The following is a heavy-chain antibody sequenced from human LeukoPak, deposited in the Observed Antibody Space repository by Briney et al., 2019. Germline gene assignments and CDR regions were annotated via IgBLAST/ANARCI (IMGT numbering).Heavy chain of an antibody. CDR2: IYYSGST. V-gene: IGHV4-31*03. CDR3: ARAAFAHSGYYPLYFDH. J-gene: IGHJ4*02. D-gene: IGHD3-22*01. Sequence: PSETLSLTCTVSGGSISSGGYYWSWIRQHPGKGLEWIGYIYYSGSTYYNPSLKSRVTISVDTSKNQFSLKLSSVTAADTAVYYCARAAFAHSGYYPLYFDHWGQGTLVTVSS. CDR1: GGSISSGGYY.